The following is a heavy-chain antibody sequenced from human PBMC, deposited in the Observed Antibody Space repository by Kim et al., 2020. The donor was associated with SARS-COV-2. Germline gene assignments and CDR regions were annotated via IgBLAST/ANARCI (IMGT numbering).Heavy chain of an antibody. J-gene: IGHJ4*02. Sequence: YYAGSMKSRFTSSRDNAKTSAFLQVNSLRADDTAVYYCARFPYYFGSTPDYWGQGTLVTVSS. D-gene: IGHD3-10*01. CDR3: ARFPYYFGSTPDY. V-gene: IGHV3-11*01.